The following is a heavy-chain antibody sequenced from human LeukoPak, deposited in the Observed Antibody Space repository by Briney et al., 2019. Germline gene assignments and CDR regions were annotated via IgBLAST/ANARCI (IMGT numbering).Heavy chain of an antibody. Sequence: ASVKVSCKASGYTFTGYYMHWVRQAPGQGLEWMGWINPNSGGTNYAQKFQGRVTMTRDTSISTAYMELSRLRSEDTAVYYCARVKGRGSTSCYPYWGQGTLVTVSS. CDR2: INPNSGGT. CDR1: GYTFTGYY. CDR3: ARVKGRGSTSCYPY. J-gene: IGHJ4*02. D-gene: IGHD2-2*01. V-gene: IGHV1-2*02.